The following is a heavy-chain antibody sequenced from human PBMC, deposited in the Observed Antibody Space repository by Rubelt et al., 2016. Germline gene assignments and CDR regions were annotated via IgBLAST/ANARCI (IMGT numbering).Heavy chain of an antibody. J-gene: IGHJ4*02. Sequence: QLQLQESGPGLVKPSETLSLTCSVSGGSINRSRYYWAWIRQSPGKGLEWIGAIYFNGDAYYNPSLHSRVVISVDTSKNQFSLSLSSVTAAETVVYSGASLTLREGFDYVDYWGQGTLVTVSS. CDR1: GGSINRSRYY. V-gene: IGHV4-39*01. CDR3: ASLTLREGFDYVDY. D-gene: IGHD3-16*01. CDR2: IYFNGDA.